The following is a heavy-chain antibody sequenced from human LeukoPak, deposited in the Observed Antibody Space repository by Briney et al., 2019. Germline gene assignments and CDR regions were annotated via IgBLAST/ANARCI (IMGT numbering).Heavy chain of an antibody. J-gene: IGHJ3*02. V-gene: IGHV1-46*01. CDR1: GYTFTSYY. CDR3: ARDFPRSPGITGTTRTRTSDAFDI. CDR2: INPSGGST. D-gene: IGHD1-14*01. Sequence: ASVKVSCKASGYTFTSYYMHWVRQAPGQGLEWMGIINPSGGSTSYAQKFQGRVTMTRDTSTSTVYMELSSLRSDDTAVYYCARDFPRSPGITGTTRTRTSDAFDIWGQGTMVTVSS.